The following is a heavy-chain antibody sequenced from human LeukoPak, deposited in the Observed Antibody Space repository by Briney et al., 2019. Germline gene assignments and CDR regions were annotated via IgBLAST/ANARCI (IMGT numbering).Heavy chain of an antibody. CDR2: INHSGST. D-gene: IGHD3-3*01. CDR3: ARAGRERFLEWLPLYYFDY. V-gene: IGHV4-34*01. Sequence: SETLSLTCAVYGGSFSGYYWSWIRQPPGKGLEWIGEINHSGSTNYNPSLKSRVTISVDTSKNQFSLKLSSVTAADTAVYYCARAGRERFLEWLPLYYFDYWGQGTLVTVSS. CDR1: GGSFSGYY. J-gene: IGHJ4*02.